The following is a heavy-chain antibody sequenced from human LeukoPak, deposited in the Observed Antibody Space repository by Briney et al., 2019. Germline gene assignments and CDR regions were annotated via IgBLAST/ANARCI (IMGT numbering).Heavy chain of an antibody. D-gene: IGHD3-10*01. Sequence: GGSLRLSCAASGFTFDDYTMHWVRQAPGKGLEWVSLISWDGGSTYYADSVRGRFTISRDNSKNSLYLQMNSLRTEDTALYYCAKDSQGTLDYWGQGTLVTVSS. J-gene: IGHJ4*02. CDR3: AKDSQGTLDY. CDR1: GFTFDDYT. V-gene: IGHV3-43*01. CDR2: ISWDGGST.